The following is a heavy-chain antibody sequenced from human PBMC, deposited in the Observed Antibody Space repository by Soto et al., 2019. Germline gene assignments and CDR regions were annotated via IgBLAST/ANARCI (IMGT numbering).Heavy chain of an antibody. D-gene: IGHD3-16*01. V-gene: IGHV3-9*01. CDR1: GFMFEDYA. Sequence: GRSLRLSCGTSGFMFEDYAMHWVRQAPGKGLEWVSGVNWNGVNKGYADSVLGRFTISRHNAKKSLFLEMQCLRPEDTALYYCVRPRPSGENYGMDVWGPGTTVNV. CDR2: VNWNGVNK. J-gene: IGHJ6*02. CDR3: VRPRPSGENYGMDV.